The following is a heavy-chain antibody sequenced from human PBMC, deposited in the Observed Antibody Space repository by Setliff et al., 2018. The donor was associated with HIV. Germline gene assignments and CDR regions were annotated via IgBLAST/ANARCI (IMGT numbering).Heavy chain of an antibody. Sequence: ASVKVSCKASGYSFTGYYMHWVRQAPGQGLEWMGWINPNSGGTQYAQKFQGRVTMTRDTSISTGSMELNRLRSDDTAVYYCARDIGGYWDYHYYMDVWGKGTTVTVSS. V-gene: IGHV1-2*02. J-gene: IGHJ6*03. CDR3: ARDIGGYWDYHYYMDV. CDR1: GYSFTGYY. CDR2: INPNSGGT. D-gene: IGHD3-22*01.